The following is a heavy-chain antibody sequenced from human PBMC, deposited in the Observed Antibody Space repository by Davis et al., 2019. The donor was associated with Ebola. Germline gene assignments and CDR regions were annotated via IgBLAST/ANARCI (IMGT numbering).Heavy chain of an antibody. Sequence: GESLKISCAASGFTFRNYAMTWVRQAPGKGLEWVSGISTSGGSTYYADSVQGRFTISRDNSKNTVFLQMNSLRAEDTAVYYCAKDRGVVVPAAMVDYWGQGTLVTVSS. CDR1: GFTFRNYA. CDR2: ISTSGGST. D-gene: IGHD2-2*01. CDR3: AKDRGVVVPAAMVDY. J-gene: IGHJ4*02. V-gene: IGHV3-23*01.